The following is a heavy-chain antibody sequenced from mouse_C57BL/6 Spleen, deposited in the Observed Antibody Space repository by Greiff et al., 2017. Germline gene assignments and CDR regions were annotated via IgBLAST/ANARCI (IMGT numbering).Heavy chain of an antibody. J-gene: IGHJ2*01. CDR1: GFTFSSYA. V-gene: IGHV5-4*01. D-gene: IGHD3-3*01. CDR2: ISDGGSYT. Sequence: EVQVVESGGGLVKPGGSLKLSCAASGFTFSSYAMSWVRQTPEKRLEWVATISDGGSYTYYPDNVKGRFTISRDNAKNNLYLQMSHLKSEDTAMYYCARRGTREGYYFDYWGQGTTLTVSS. CDR3: ARRGTREGYYFDY.